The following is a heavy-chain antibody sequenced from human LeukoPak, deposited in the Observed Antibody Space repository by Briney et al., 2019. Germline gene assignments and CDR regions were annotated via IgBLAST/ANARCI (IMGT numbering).Heavy chain of an antibody. CDR3: ARGLVRYFDWLGVPDY. D-gene: IGHD3-9*01. V-gene: IGHV1-18*01. CDR2: ISAYNGNT. Sequence: ASVKVSCKASGYTFTSYGISWVRQAPGQGLEWMGWISAYNGNTNYAQKLQGRDTMTTDTSTSTAYMELRSLRSDDTAVYYCARGLVRYFDWLGVPDYWGQGTLVTVSS. CDR1: GYTFTSYG. J-gene: IGHJ4*02.